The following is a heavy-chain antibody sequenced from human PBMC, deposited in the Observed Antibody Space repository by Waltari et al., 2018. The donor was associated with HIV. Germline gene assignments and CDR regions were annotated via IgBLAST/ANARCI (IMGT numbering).Heavy chain of an antibody. CDR3: AKQVVPAANWFDP. V-gene: IGHV3-23*04. D-gene: IGHD2-2*01. CDR2: ISGSGGRR. J-gene: IGHJ5*02. CDR1: GFTFSNYA. Sequence: EVQLVESGGGLVQPGGSLRLSCAASGFTFSNYAMSWVRQAPGKGLGWVSAISGSGGRRYYADSVKGRFTISRDNAKNTLYLQMNSLRAEDTAVDYCAKQVVPAANWFDPWGQGTLVTVSS.